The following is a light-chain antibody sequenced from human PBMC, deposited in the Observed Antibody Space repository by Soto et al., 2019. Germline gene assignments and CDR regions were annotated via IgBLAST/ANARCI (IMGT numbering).Light chain of an antibody. V-gene: IGKV3-15*01. CDR1: QSVNSY. CDR2: GAS. Sequence: EIVMTQSPATLSVSPGERATLSCRASQSVNSYLAWYQQKPGQAPRLLIYGASTRATGIPARFSASGSGTEFTLTISSLQSEDFAVYYCQQYSDRPYTFGQGTKLEIK. J-gene: IGKJ2*01. CDR3: QQYSDRPYT.